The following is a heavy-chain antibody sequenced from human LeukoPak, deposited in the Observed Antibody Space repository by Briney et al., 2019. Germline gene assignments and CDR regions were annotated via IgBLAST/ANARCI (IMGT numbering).Heavy chain of an antibody. CDR2: INSSGSTL. D-gene: IGHD3-10*01. J-gene: IGHJ5*02. CDR3: AKAYGLNRWFDP. Sequence: GGSLRLSCAASGFTFSDYYMSWLRQAPGKGLEWVSYINSSGSTLYYADSVKGRFTISRDNAKNSLYLQMNSLRAEDTALYYCAKAYGLNRWFDPWGQGTLVTVSS. CDR1: GFTFSDYY. V-gene: IGHV3-11*01.